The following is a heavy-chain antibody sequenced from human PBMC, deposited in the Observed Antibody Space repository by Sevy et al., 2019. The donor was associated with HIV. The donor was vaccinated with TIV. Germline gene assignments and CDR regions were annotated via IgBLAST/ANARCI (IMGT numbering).Heavy chain of an antibody. J-gene: IGHJ4*02. V-gene: IGHV4-39*01. Sequence: SETLSLTCSVSGGSISRNSYDWGWIRQPPGKGLEWIGSIFYSGNTYYATSLRSRVTISVDTSKNQFSLNLSSVTDADTAVYYCARRGGLEDRGFDFWGQGTLVTVS. D-gene: IGHD2-15*01. CDR1: GGSISRNSYD. CDR3: ARRGGLEDRGFDF. CDR2: IFYSGNT.